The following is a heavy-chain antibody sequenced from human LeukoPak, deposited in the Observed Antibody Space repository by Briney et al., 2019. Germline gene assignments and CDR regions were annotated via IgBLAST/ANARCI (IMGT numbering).Heavy chain of an antibody. D-gene: IGHD6-19*01. V-gene: IGHV4-30-2*01. CDR2: IYHSGST. J-gene: IGHJ3*02. CDR1: GGSISSGGYS. CDR3: ARDRTPRIAVAYYRREHAFDI. Sequence: PSQTLSLTCAVSGGSISSGGYSRSWIRQPPGTGLEWIGYIYHSGSTYYNPSLKSRVTISVDKSKNQFSLKLSSVTAADTAVYYCARDRTPRIAVAYYRREHAFDIWGQGTMVTVSS.